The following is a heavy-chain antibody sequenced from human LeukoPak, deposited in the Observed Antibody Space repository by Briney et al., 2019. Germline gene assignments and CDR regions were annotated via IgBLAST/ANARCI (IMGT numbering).Heavy chain of an antibody. CDR2: ISTYNGNT. Sequence: ASVKVSCKASGYTFSIYGITWVRQAPGPGLERMGCISTYNGNTSYEQKLQGRVTMTADTSTSKAYLELRSLRSDDTAVYYCARDLRPIAAALTFDYWGQGTLVTVSS. CDR1: GYTFSIYG. V-gene: IGHV1-18*01. D-gene: IGHD6-13*01. CDR3: ARDLRPIAAALTFDY. J-gene: IGHJ4*02.